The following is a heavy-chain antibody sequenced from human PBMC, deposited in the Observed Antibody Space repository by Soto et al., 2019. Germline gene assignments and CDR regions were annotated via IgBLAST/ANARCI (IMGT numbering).Heavy chain of an antibody. Sequence: QVQLVESGGGVVQPGRSLRLSCAASGFTFSSYAMHWVRQAPGKGLEWVAVISYDGSNKYYADSVKGRFTISRDNSKNTLYLQMNSLRAEDTAVYYCARDSGRYGSGSSPYYFDYWGQGTLVPVSS. CDR2: ISYDGSNK. J-gene: IGHJ4*02. V-gene: IGHV3-30-3*01. D-gene: IGHD3-10*01. CDR1: GFTFSSYA. CDR3: ARDSGRYGSGSSPYYFDY.